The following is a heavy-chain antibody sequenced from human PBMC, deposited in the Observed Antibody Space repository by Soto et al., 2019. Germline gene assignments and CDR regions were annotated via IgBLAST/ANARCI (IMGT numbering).Heavy chain of an antibody. V-gene: IGHV4-39*01. CDR3: ARIRGYSGYERWVFDY. J-gene: IGHJ4*02. CDR2: IYYSGST. CDR1: GGSISSSSYY. Sequence: PSETLSLTCTVSGGSISSSSYYWGWIRQPPGKGLEWIGSIYYSGSTYYNPSLKSRVTISVDTSKNQFSLKLSSVTAADTAVYYCARIRGYSGYERWVFDYRGQGTLVIVSS. D-gene: IGHD5-12*01.